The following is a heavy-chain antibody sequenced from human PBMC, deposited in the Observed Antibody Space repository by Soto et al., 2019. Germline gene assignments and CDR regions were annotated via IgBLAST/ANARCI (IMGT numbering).Heavy chain of an antibody. V-gene: IGHV1-18*01. CDR2: ISAYNGNT. CDR1: GYTFTSYV. D-gene: IGHD6-19*01. J-gene: IGHJ6*02. CDR3: ARVVATVAGPYGMDV. Sequence: QVHLVQSGAEVKKPGASVKVSCRASGYTFTSYVISWVRQAPGQGPEWMGWISAYNGNTNFAQRLQGRVTMTTDTSXXTADMELRSLRSDDTAVYYCARVVATVAGPYGMDVWGQGTTVTVSS.